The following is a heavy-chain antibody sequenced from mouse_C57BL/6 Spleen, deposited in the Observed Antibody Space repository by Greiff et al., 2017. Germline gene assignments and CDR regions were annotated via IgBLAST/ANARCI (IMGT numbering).Heavy chain of an antibody. D-gene: IGHD2-2*01. CDR2: IDPNSGGT. V-gene: IGHV1-72*01. CDR1: GYTFTSYW. Sequence: QVQLQQPGAELVKPGASVKLSCKASGYTFTSYWMHWVKQRPGRGLEWIGRIDPNSGGTKYNEKFKGQATLTVDKPTSTSNMQLSSLTSEDSAVYYCARGGYDGEAWFAYWGQGTLVTVSA. J-gene: IGHJ3*01. CDR3: ARGGYDGEAWFAY.